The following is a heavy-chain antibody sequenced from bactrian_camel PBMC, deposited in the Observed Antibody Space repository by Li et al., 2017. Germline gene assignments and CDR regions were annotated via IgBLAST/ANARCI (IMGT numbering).Heavy chain of an antibody. V-gene: IGHV3-3*01. Sequence: HVQLVESGGGSVQAGNSLTLSCAVSGHTFRRNSMGWFRQSPGTEREAVACIWPGGDKVYYADSVKGRFTISQDNDKNAGYLQMNSLKPEDTAMYYSAQGRRGIFCGVTGRGFAYWGQGTQVTVS. J-gene: IGHJ6*01. CDR1: GHTFRRNS. CDR3: AQGRRGIFCGVTGRGFAY. D-gene: IGHD7*01. CDR2: IWPGGDKV.